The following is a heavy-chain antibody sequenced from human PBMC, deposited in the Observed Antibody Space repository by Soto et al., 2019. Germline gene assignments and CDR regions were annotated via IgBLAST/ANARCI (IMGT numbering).Heavy chain of an antibody. V-gene: IGHV3-23*01. CDR3: AKDILREYRYPDY. CDR2: ISANGGSRGGT. Sequence: PGGSLRLSCTASGFPFSRVAMSWVRQAPGQGLEWVASISANGGSRGGTYYADSVKGRFTISRDNSKTSLYLQMNSLRAEDTALYYCAKDILREYRYPDYWGQGTLVTVSS. D-gene: IGHD5-18*01. J-gene: IGHJ4*02. CDR1: GFPFSRVA.